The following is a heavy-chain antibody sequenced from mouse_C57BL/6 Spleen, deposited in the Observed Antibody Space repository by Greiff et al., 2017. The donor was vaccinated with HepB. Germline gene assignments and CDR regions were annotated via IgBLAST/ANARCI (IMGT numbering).Heavy chain of an antibody. D-gene: IGHD1-1*02. CDR3: AREVATDAMDY. CDR1: GFTFSSYA. J-gene: IGHJ4*01. CDR2: ISDGGSYT. V-gene: IGHV5-4*01. Sequence: EVQGVESGGGLVKPGGSLKLSCAASGFTFSSYAMSWVRQTPEKRLEWVATISDGGSYTYYPDNVKGRFTISRDNAKNNLYLQMSHLKSEDTAMYYCAREVATDAMDYWGQGTSVTVSS.